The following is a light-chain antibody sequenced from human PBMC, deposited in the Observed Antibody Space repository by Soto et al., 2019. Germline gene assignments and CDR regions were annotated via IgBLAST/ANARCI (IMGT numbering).Light chain of an antibody. CDR2: GAS. J-gene: IGKJ1*01. Sequence: EIVMTQSPATLSVSPGERATLSCRASQSVNSALAWYQQKPGQVPRLLIYGASTRATGIPARFSGRGSGTEFTLTISSLQSEDFAVYYCQQYHDWPQTFGQGTKVEI. V-gene: IGKV3-15*01. CDR1: QSVNSA. CDR3: QQYHDWPQT.